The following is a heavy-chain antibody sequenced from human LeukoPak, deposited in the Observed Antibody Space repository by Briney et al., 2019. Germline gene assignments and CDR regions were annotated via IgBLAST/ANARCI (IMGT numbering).Heavy chain of an antibody. Sequence: SVKVPCKASGGTFSSYAISWVRQAPGQGLEWMGRIIPILGIANYAQKFQGRVTITADKSTSTAYMELSSLRSEDTAVYYCARVEVTGYRTGRFDYWGQGTLVTVSS. CDR1: GGTFSSYA. J-gene: IGHJ4*02. V-gene: IGHV1-69*04. CDR3: ARVEVTGYRTGRFDY. CDR2: IIPILGIA. D-gene: IGHD3-9*01.